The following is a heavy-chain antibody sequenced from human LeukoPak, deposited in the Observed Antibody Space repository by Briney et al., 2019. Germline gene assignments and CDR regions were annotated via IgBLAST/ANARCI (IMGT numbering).Heavy chain of an antibody. Sequence: GGSLRLSCAASGFTFSSYAMSWVRQAPGKGLEWVSAISGSGGSTYYADSVEGRFTISRDNSKNTLFLQMNSLRDEDTAVYYCAKDLYSNYGPADYWGQGTLVAVSS. CDR2: ISGSGGST. CDR1: GFTFSSYA. J-gene: IGHJ4*02. D-gene: IGHD4-11*01. CDR3: AKDLYSNYGPADY. V-gene: IGHV3-23*01.